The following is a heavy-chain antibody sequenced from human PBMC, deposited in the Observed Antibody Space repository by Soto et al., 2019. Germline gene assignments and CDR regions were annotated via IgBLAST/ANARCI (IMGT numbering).Heavy chain of an antibody. CDR3: ARSSPGLRFLEWLLYPFDY. D-gene: IGHD3-3*01. J-gene: IGHJ4*02. V-gene: IGHV4-31*03. CDR2: IYYSGST. CDR1: GGSISSGGYY. Sequence: PSETLSLTCTVSGGSISSGGYYWSWIRQHPGKGLEWIGYIYYSGSTYYNPSLKSRVTISVDTSKNQFSLKLSSVTAADTAVYYCARSSPGLRFLEWLLYPFDYWGQGTLVPVSS.